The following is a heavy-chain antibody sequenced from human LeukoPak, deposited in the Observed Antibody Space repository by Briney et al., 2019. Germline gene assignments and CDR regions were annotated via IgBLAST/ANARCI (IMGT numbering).Heavy chain of an antibody. J-gene: IGHJ4*02. D-gene: IGHD3-10*01. Sequence: ASVKVSCKASGYTFTNYGFNRVRQAPGQGLEWMGNSAYNGNTSYAQKFQDRVTMTTDTSTSTACMELRSLRSDDTAVYYCARYNSMFRGVTTSDYWGQGTLVTVSS. CDR2: SAYNGNT. V-gene: IGHV1-18*01. CDR1: GYTFTNYG. CDR3: ARYNSMFRGVTTSDY.